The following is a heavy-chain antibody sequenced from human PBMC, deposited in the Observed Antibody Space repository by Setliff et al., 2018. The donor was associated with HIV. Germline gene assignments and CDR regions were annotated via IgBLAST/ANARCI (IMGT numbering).Heavy chain of an antibody. CDR2: INAGNGNT. Sequence: ASVKVSCKASGYTFTSYAIHWVRQAPGQRLEWMGWINAGNGNTKYSQEFQGRVTITRDTSASTAYMELSSLKSEDMAVYYCARGEMSMWLPEYFFDFWGQGTLVTVSS. J-gene: IGHJ4*02. CDR3: ARGEMSMWLPEYFFDF. D-gene: IGHD5-12*01. CDR1: GYTFTSYA. V-gene: IGHV1-3*03.